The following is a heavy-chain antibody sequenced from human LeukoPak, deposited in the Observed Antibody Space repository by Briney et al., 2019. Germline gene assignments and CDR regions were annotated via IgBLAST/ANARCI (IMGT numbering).Heavy chain of an antibody. CDR3: ARDTGPLDFWSGLSVYYFDY. V-gene: IGHV4-61*01. CDR2: IYYSGST. J-gene: IGHJ4*02. D-gene: IGHD3-3*01. Sequence: SETLSLTCTVSGGSISSSSYYWSWIRQPPGKGLEWIGYIYYSGSTNYNPSLKSRVTISVDTSKNQFSLKLSSVTAADTAVYYCARDTGPLDFWSGLSVYYFDYWGQGTLVTVSS. CDR1: GGSISSSSYY.